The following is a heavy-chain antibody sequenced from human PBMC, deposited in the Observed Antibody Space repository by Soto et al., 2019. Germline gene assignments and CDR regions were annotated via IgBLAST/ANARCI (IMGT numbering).Heavy chain of an antibody. J-gene: IGHJ3*02. CDR2: IIPILGTA. Sequence: QVQLVQSGAEVKKPGSSVKVSCKASGGTFSSYAISWVRQAPGQGLEWMGGIIPILGTANYAQKFQGRVTITADEATSTAYMELSSLRSEDTAVYYCARVSDDILTGGLVGAFDIWGQGTMVTVSS. D-gene: IGHD3-9*01. CDR3: ARVSDDILTGGLVGAFDI. CDR1: GGTFSSYA. V-gene: IGHV1-69*01.